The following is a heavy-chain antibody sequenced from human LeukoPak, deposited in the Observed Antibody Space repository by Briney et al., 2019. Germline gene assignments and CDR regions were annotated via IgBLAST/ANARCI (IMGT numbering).Heavy chain of an antibody. CDR3: ARRVELRSYFDY. Sequence: SETLSLTCTVSGGSISSSSYYWGWNRQPPGKGLEWIGSIYYSGSTYYNPSLKSRVTISVDTSKNQFSLKLSSVTAADTAVYYCARRVELRSYFDYWGQGTLVTDSS. D-gene: IGHD1-7*01. J-gene: IGHJ4*02. CDR1: GGSISSSSYY. V-gene: IGHV4-39*01. CDR2: IYYSGST.